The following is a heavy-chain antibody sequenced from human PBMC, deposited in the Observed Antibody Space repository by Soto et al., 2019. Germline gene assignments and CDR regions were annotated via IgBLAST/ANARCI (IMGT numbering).Heavy chain of an antibody. V-gene: IGHV4-34*01. Sequence: QVQLQQWGAGLLKPSETLSLTCAVYGGSFSGYYWSWIRQPPGKGLVWIGRVNHAGSATYSPSLNSRVAISVDTSKNPCSLRLSSVAAADTAIYCCARAFRGRTRTWDDNWGQGSLVTVSS. D-gene: IGHD1-7*01. CDR1: GGSFSGYY. CDR3: ARAFRGRTRTWDDN. CDR2: VNHAGSA. J-gene: IGHJ4*02.